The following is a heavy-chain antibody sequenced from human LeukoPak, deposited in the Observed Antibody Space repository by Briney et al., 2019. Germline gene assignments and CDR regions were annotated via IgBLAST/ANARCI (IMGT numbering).Heavy chain of an antibody. Sequence: PSDTLSLTCTVSGGSITNFYWSWIRQPPRGRLEYIGYIYYSGSTNYNPSLKSRVTISVDTSKNQFSLKLNSVSAADTAVYFCARLSRLTLIRGVTGYHSLDVWGKGTKVTVSS. J-gene: IGHJ6*04. V-gene: IGHV4-59*07. CDR1: GGSITNFY. CDR3: ARLSRLTLIRGVTGYHSLDV. CDR2: IYYSGST. D-gene: IGHD3-10*01.